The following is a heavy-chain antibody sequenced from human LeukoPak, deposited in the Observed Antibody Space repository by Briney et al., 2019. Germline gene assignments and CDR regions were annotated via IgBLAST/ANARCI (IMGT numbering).Heavy chain of an antibody. CDR2: IIPIFETA. CDR3: ATSGDYDWKSDY. V-gene: IGHV1-69*13. Sequence: VASVKVSCKASGYTFTSYGISWVRQAPGQGLEWMGGIIPIFETAHYAQKFQARVTITADESAGTAYMELRSLTYDDTAVYYCATSGDYDWKSDYWGQGTQVTVSS. CDR1: GYTFTSYG. D-gene: IGHD3-22*01. J-gene: IGHJ4*02.